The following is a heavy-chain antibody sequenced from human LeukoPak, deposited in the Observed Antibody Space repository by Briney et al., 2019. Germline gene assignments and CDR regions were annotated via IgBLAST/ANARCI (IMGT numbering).Heavy chain of an antibody. CDR1: GFTFSSYA. CDR3: ARDFGVIRRS. Sequence: GGSLRLSCAASGFTFSSYAMHWVRQAPGKGLEWVAVISNDGSNKYYADSVKGRFTISRDDSKNTLFLQMSSLRPEDTAVYYCARDFGVIRRSWGQGTLVSVSS. J-gene: IGHJ5*02. CDR2: ISNDGSNK. D-gene: IGHD3-3*01. V-gene: IGHV3-30-3*01.